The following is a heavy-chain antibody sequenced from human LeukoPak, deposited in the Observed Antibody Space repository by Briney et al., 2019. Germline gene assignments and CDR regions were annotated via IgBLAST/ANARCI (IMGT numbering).Heavy chain of an antibody. CDR1: GGSISSYY. V-gene: IGHV4-4*07. CDR3: ARLACSSTSCPASY. D-gene: IGHD2-2*01. J-gene: IGHJ4*02. CDR2: IYTSGST. Sequence: SETLSLTCTVSGGSISSYYWSWIRQPAGKGLEWIGRIYTSGSTNYNPSLKSRVTISVDTSKNQFSLKLSSVTAADTAVYYCARLACSSTSCPASYWGQGTLVTVSS.